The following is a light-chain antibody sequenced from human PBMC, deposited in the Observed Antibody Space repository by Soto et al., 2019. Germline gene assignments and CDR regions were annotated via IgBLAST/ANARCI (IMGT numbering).Light chain of an antibody. CDR1: QSVSSNY. CDR3: QQYASSPRT. J-gene: IGKJ2*02. V-gene: IGKV3-20*01. CDR2: GAS. Sequence: EIVLTQSPGTLSLSPGEKATLSCRASQSVSSNYLAWYQQKGGQAPRLLISGASSRTTDIPDRFSGSGFGTDFTLTISLLEPEDVAVYFCQQYASSPRTFGQGTKLEIK.